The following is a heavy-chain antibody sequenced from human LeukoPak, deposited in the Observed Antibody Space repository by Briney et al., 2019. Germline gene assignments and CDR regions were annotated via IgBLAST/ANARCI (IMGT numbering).Heavy chain of an antibody. V-gene: IGHV3-33*01. Sequence: RGSLRLSCAASGFTSSSYGMHWVRQAPREGLEWVAVIWYDGSNKYYADSVKGRFTISRDNSKNTLYLQMNSLRAEDTAVYYCAREGRDGYNYGYFDYWGQGTLVTVSS. D-gene: IGHD5-24*01. CDR2: IWYDGSNK. CDR1: GFTSSSYG. J-gene: IGHJ4*02. CDR3: AREGRDGYNYGYFDY.